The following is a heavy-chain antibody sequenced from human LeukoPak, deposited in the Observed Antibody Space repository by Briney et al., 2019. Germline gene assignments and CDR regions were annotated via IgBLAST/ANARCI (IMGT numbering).Heavy chain of an antibody. Sequence: GGCLRLSCSASGYIFTSYPEHWVRKAPGKGLEYVAVVNNNGGTTYYADSVKGRFTISRDNSKNTLYLQMSSLRPEDTAVYYCVRGWRNMDVWGQGTTVTVSS. CDR3: VRGWRNMDV. V-gene: IGHV3-64D*06. D-gene: IGHD5-24*01. J-gene: IGHJ6*02. CDR1: GYIFTSYP. CDR2: VNNNGGTT.